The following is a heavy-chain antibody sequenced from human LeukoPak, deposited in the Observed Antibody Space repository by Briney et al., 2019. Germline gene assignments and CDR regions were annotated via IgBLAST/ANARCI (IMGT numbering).Heavy chain of an antibody. Sequence: GGSLRLSCAASGFIFSNNWMSWVRQAPGKGLEWVANIKGDGSETYYVDSVKGRFTISRGNTRNSLYLQMNSLRADDTATYYCTRDDFSGSYCDWGHGTLVTVSS. CDR1: GFIFSNNW. D-gene: IGHD1-26*01. CDR2: IKGDGSET. CDR3: TRDDFSGSYCD. V-gene: IGHV3-7*01. J-gene: IGHJ4*01.